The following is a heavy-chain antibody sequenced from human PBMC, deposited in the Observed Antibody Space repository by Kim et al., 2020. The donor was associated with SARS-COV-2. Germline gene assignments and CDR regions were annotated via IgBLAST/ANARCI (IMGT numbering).Heavy chain of an antibody. V-gene: IGHV3-7*01. J-gene: IGHJ1*01. CDR2: IKQDGSEK. CDR1: GFTFSSYW. Sequence: GGSLRLSCAASGFTFSSYWMSWVRQAPGKGLEWVANIKQDGSEKYYVDSVKGRFTISRDNAKNSLYLQMNSLRAEDTAVYYCARGSYYYDRRELWYFQHWGQGTLVTVSS. CDR3: ARGSYYYDRRELWYFQH. D-gene: IGHD3-22*01.